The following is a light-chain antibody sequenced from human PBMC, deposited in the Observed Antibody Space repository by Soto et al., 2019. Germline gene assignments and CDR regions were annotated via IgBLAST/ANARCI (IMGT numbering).Light chain of an antibody. J-gene: IGKJ2*01. Sequence: ENVLTQSPGTRSLSPGERATLSCRSSQRVTNNFFAWYQQKPGQAPRLLIYGISTRATGIPYRFSGSGSGTDFTLTISRLEPEDFVVYYCQQYITLPHTFGQGTRLEV. CDR1: QRVTNNF. V-gene: IGKV3-20*01. CDR3: QQYITLPHT. CDR2: GIS.